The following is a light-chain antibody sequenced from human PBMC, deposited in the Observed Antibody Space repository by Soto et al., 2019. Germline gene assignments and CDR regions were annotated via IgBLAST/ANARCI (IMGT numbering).Light chain of an antibody. J-gene: IGLJ1*01. CDR2: GNS. Sequence: QSVLTQPPSVSGAPGQRVTISCTGSSSNIGAGYDVHWYQQLPGTAPKPLIYGNSNRPSGVPDRFSGSKSGTSATLVITGIQAEDEADYCCQSYDNSLSGYVFGTGTKLTVL. CDR1: SSNIGAGYD. CDR3: QSYDNSLSGYV. V-gene: IGLV1-40*01.